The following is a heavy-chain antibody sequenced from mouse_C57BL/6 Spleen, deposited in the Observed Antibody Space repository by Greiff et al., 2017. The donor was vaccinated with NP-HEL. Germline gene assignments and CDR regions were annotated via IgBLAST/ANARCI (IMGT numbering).Heavy chain of an antibody. CDR2: IHPSDSDT. V-gene: IGHV1-74*01. CDR1: GYTFTSYW. J-gene: IGHJ3*01. CDR3: AIPLRRGAWFAY. D-gene: IGHD2-12*01. Sequence: QVQLQQPGAELVKPGASVKVSCKASGYTFTSYWMHWVKQRPGQGLEWIGRIHPSDSDTNYNQKFKGKATLTVDKSSGTAYMQLSSLTSEDSAVYYCAIPLRRGAWFAYWGQGTLVTVSA.